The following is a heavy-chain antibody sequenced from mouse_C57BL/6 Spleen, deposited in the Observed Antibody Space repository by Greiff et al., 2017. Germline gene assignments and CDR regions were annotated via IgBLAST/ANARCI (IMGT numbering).Heavy chain of an antibody. V-gene: IGHV1-19*01. D-gene: IGHD1-1*01. J-gene: IGHJ2*01. CDR2: INPYNGGT. Sequence: EVQLQQSGPVLVKPGASVKMSCKASGYTFTDYYMNWVKQSHGKSLEWIGVINPYNGGTSYNQKFKGKATLTVDTSSSTAYMELNSLTSEDSAVYYCARSITTVNFDYWGQGTTLTVSS. CDR3: ARSITTVNFDY. CDR1: GYTFTDYY.